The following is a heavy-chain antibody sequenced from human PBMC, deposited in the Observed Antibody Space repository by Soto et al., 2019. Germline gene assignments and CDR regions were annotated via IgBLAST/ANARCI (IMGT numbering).Heavy chain of an antibody. CDR3: AKRTNYYGSGSYYNLFDY. CDR1: GFTFSSYA. D-gene: IGHD3-10*01. Sequence: GGSLRLSCAASGFTFSSYAMSWVRQAPGKGLEWVSAISGSGGSSYYADSVKGRFTISRDNSKNTLYLQMDSLRAEDTAVYYCAKRTNYYGSGSYYNLFDYWGQGALVTVSS. J-gene: IGHJ4*02. CDR2: ISGSGGSS. V-gene: IGHV3-23*01.